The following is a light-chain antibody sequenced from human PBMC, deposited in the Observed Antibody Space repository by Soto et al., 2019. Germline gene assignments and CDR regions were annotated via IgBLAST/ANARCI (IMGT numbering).Light chain of an antibody. Sequence: QFALTQPASVSGSPGQSITISCTGTSSDVGSYNLVSWYQQHPGKAPKLMIYEVSKRPSGVSNRFSGSKSGNTASLTISGLQAEDEADYYCCSYAGSSTFYVFGTGTTVTVL. V-gene: IGLV2-23*02. J-gene: IGLJ1*01. CDR2: EVS. CDR1: SSDVGSYNL. CDR3: CSYAGSSTFYV.